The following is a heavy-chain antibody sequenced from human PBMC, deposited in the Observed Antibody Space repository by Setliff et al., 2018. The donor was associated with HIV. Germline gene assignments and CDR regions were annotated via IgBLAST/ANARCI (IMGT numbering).Heavy chain of an antibody. D-gene: IGHD2-2*01. CDR1: GGSISSSSYY. V-gene: IGHV4-39*07. J-gene: IGHJ5*01. CDR2: IYYTGTT. CDR3: ARAPLGDIVVVPAHLES. Sequence: SDTLSLTCTVSGGSISSSSYYWGWVRQPPGKGLEWIGSIYYTGTTYYNPSLKSRVTISVDTSKNQFSLKLRSVTAADTAVYYCARAPLGDIVVVPAHLESWGQGTLVTVSS.